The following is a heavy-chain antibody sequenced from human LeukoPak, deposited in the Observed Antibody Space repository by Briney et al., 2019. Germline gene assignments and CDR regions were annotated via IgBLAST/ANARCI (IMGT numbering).Heavy chain of an antibody. CDR3: ARGGSGWYYRNWFDP. CDR1: GFLLSSYW. J-gene: IGHJ5*02. V-gene: IGHV3-7*01. D-gene: IGHD6-19*01. CDR2: IKQDGSEK. Sequence: GGSLRLSCAASGFLLSSYWMSGVRQAPGKGLEGVANIKQDGSEKYYVDSVKGRFTISRDNAKNSLYLQMNSLRAEDTAVYYCARGGSGWYYRNWFDPWGQGTLVTVSS.